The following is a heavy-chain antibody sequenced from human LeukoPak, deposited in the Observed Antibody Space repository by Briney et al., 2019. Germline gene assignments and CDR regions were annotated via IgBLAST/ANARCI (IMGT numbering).Heavy chain of an antibody. CDR2: IWYDGSNK. CDR3: ARVGARGAFDI. CDR1: GFTFSSYG. D-gene: IGHD4-17*01. V-gene: IGHV3-33*01. Sequence: PGGSLRLSCAASGFTFSSYGMHWVRQAPGKGLEWVAVIWYDGSNKYYADSVKGRFTISRDNAKNTLYLQMNSLRAEDTAVYYCARVGARGAFDIWGQGTMVTVSS. J-gene: IGHJ3*02.